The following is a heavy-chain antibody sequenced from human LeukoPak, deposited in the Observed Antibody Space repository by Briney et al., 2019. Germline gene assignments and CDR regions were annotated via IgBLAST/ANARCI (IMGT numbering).Heavy chain of an antibody. J-gene: IGHJ4*02. CDR3: ARVNYDFWSGYSARSLGPKYYFGY. V-gene: IGHV4-30-2*01. CDR2: IYHSGST. Sequence: SETLSLTCAVSGGSISSGGYSWSWIRQPPGKGLEWIGYIYHSGSTYYNPSLKSRVTISVDRSKNQFSLKLSSVTAADTAVYYCARVNYDFWSGYSARSLGPKYYFGYWGQGTLVTVSS. D-gene: IGHD3-3*01. CDR1: GGSISSGGYS.